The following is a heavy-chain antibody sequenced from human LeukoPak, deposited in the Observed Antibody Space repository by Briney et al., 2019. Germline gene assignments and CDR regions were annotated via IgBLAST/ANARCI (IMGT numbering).Heavy chain of an antibody. CDR1: GYSFTSYW. V-gene: IGHV5-51*01. Sequence: GESLKISCKGSGYSFTSYWIGWVRQMPGKGLEWMGIIYPGDSDTRYSPSFQGQVTISADKSISTAYLQWSSLKASDTAMYYCARAGDYGDYDPNWFDPWAREPWSPSPQ. CDR2: IYPGDSDT. J-gene: IGHJ5*02. CDR3: ARAGDYGDYDPNWFDP. D-gene: IGHD4-17*01.